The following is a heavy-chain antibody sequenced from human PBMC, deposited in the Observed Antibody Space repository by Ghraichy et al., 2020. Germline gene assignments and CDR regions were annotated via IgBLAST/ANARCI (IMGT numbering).Heavy chain of an antibody. D-gene: IGHD2-21*01. CDR2: IYYSGRT. CDR3: ARGGDVHSEVSAFDS. J-gene: IGHJ4*02. V-gene: IGHV4-31*03. CDR1: GGSISTSGYF. Sequence: SETLSLTCTVSGGSISTSGYFWTWIRQHPGKGLEWIGYIYYSGRTYYRPSLKSRVTISVDKSKNQFSLNLSSMTDAATALYYCARGGDVHSEVSAFDSWGQGTLVTVSS.